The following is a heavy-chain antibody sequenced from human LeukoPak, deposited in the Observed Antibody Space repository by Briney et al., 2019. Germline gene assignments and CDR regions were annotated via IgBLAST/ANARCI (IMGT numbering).Heavy chain of an antibody. D-gene: IGHD6-13*01. CDR2: ISSSSSYT. J-gene: IGHJ4*02. CDR1: GFTFSDYH. V-gene: IGHV3-11*03. Sequence: MPEGSLRLSCAASGFTFSDYHMSWIRQAPGKGLEWVSYISSSSSYTNYADSVKGRFTISRDNAKNSLYLQMNSLRAENTAVYYCARTYSSSWYDYWGQGTLVTVSS. CDR3: ARTYSSSWYDY.